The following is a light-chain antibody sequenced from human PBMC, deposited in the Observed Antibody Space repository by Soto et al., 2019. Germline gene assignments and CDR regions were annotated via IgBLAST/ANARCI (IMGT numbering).Light chain of an antibody. Sequence: DIQMTQSPSSLSASVGDRVTITCRASQSISTYLNWYQQKPGKAPKLMMYGASSLQSGVPSRFSGSGSGTDFTLTISSLQPEDFATYYCQQTISTPAFGGGTKVDIK. CDR3: QQTISTPA. J-gene: IGKJ4*01. CDR2: GAS. CDR1: QSISTY. V-gene: IGKV1-39*01.